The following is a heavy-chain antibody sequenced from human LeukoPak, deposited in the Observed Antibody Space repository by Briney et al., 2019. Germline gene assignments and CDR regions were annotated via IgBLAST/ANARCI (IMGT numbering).Heavy chain of an antibody. Sequence: EASVNVSCKASGGTFSSYAISWVRQAPGQGLEWMGGIIPIFGTANYAQKFQGRVTITADESTSTAYMELSSLRSEDTAVYYCARREGNWNYFDYWGQGTLVTVSS. J-gene: IGHJ4*02. CDR3: ARREGNWNYFDY. V-gene: IGHV1-69*13. D-gene: IGHD1-20*01. CDR2: IIPIFGTA. CDR1: GGTFSSYA.